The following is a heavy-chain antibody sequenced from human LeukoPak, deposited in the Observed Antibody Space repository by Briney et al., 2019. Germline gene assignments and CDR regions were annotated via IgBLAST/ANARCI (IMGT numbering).Heavy chain of an antibody. Sequence: PGGSLRLSCAASGFTLADYGMSWVRQAPGKGLEWVCGINWKDGGTGYADSLKGRFTISGDNAKNSLYLQMNSLRAEDTALYYCARQLLGAFDIWGQGTMVTVS. CDR2: INWKDGGT. V-gene: IGHV3-20*04. D-gene: IGHD2-2*01. CDR1: GFTLADYG. CDR3: ARQLLGAFDI. J-gene: IGHJ3*02.